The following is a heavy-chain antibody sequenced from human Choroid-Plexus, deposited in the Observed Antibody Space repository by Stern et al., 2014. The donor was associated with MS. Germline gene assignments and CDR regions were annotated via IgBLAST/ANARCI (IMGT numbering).Heavy chain of an antibody. CDR2: ISYDGSK. J-gene: IGHJ4*02. CDR3: AKDRQYLTLFLDS. D-gene: IGHD2/OR15-2a*01. V-gene: IGHV3-30*18. CDR1: GFSFSSFG. Sequence: QVQLVQSGGGVVQPGRPLRLSCAASGFSFSSFGMHWVRQAPGKGLEWVALISYDGSKDYADSEKGRFAISRANSKNTLYLKMNSLRAEDTAVYYWAKDRQYLTLFLDSGGQGPRV.